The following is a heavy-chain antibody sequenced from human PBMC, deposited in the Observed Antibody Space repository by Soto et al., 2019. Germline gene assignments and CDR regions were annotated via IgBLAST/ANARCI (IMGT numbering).Heavy chain of an antibody. CDR3: AKALHDWNGGY. CDR1: GFTFTSHA. J-gene: IGHJ4*02. Sequence: GGSLRLSCAASGFTFTSHAMSWVRQAPGKGLEWVSAISGTNNSTYYADSVKGRFTISRDNSKNTLYLQMNSLRAEDTAIYYCAKALHDWNGGYWGQGTLVTVSA. CDR2: ISGTNNST. V-gene: IGHV3-23*01. D-gene: IGHD1-1*01.